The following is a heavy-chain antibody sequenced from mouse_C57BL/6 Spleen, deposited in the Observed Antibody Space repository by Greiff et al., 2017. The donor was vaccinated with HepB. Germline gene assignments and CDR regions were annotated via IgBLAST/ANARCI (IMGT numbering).Heavy chain of an antibody. CDR1: GYAFSSSW. CDR2: IYPGDGDT. D-gene: IGHD4-1*01. J-gene: IGHJ4*01. V-gene: IGHV1-82*01. CDR3: ARSKLGRGYAMDY. Sequence: VKLQESGPELVKPGASVKISCKASGYAFSSSWMNWVKQRPGKGLEWIGRIYPGDGDTNYNGKFKGKATLTADKSSSTAYMQLSSLTSEDSAVYFCARSKLGRGYAMDYWGQGTSVTVSS.